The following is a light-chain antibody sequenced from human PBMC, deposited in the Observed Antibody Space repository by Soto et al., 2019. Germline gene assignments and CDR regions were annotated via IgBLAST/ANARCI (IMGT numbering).Light chain of an antibody. CDR3: SSYAGNNNLL. V-gene: IGLV2-14*01. CDR2: EVI. J-gene: IGLJ2*01. CDR1: RSDVGDYNY. Sequence: QSALAQPASVSGSPGQSITISCTATRSDVGDYNYVSWYQQHPGEAPKLIIFEVINRPSGVSNRFSGSKSGNTASLIISGLQAEDEAYYYCSSYAGNNNLLFGGGTKVTVL.